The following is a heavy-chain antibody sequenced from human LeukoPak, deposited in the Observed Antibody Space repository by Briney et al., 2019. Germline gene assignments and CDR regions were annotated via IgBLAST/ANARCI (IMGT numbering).Heavy chain of an antibody. D-gene: IGHD3-3*01. V-gene: IGHV5-51*01. CDR2: IYPGDSDT. Sequence: GESLKISCKGSGYSFTSYWIGWVRQMPGKGLGGWVTIYPGDSDTRYSPSFQGQVTISADKSISTAYLQWSSLKASDTAMYYCARNGGAYDFWSGYYGTTQYYFDYWGQGTLVTVSS. CDR3: ARNGGAYDFWSGYYGTTQYYFDY. J-gene: IGHJ4*02. CDR1: GYSFTSYW.